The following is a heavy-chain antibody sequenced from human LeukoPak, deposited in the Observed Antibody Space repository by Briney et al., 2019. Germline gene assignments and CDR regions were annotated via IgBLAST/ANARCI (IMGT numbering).Heavy chain of an antibody. J-gene: IGHJ5*02. V-gene: IGHV1-69*04. D-gene: IGHD6-13*01. CDR3: ARVNGGSSWYNWFDP. Sequence: SVKVSCKASGGTFSSYAISWVRQAPGQGLEWMGRIIPILGIANYAQKFQGRVTITADKSTSTAYMELSSLRSEDTAVYYCARVNGGSSWYNWFDPWGQGTLVTVSS. CDR1: GGTFSSYA. CDR2: IIPILGIA.